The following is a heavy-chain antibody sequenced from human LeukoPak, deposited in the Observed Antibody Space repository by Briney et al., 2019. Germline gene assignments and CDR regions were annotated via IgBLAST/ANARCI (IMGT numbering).Heavy chain of an antibody. CDR3: AKVAKYYYGSETYYFFEH. CDR2: VSATGYTT. V-gene: IGHV3-23*01. Sequence: PGGSLRLSCVASGFTFSSYGMSWVRQAPGKGLEWVSYVSATGYTTSYADSVKGRFTISRDNAKNTVFLQMNSLRVEDTAVYYCAKVAKYYYGSETYYFFEHWGQGTPVTASS. D-gene: IGHD3-10*01. CDR1: GFTFSSYG. J-gene: IGHJ4*02.